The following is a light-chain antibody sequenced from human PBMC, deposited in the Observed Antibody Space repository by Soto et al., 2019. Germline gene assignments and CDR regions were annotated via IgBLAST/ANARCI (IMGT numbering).Light chain of an antibody. CDR3: SSYTSSSTSVV. Sequence: QSALTQPASVSGSPGQSITISCTGTSSDVCTYNYVSWYQQHPGKAPKLMIYDVSNRPSGVSDRFSGSKSGNTASLTISGLQAEDEADYYCSSYTSSSTSVVFGGGTKLTVL. V-gene: IGLV2-14*01. CDR1: SSDVCTYNY. J-gene: IGLJ2*01. CDR2: DVS.